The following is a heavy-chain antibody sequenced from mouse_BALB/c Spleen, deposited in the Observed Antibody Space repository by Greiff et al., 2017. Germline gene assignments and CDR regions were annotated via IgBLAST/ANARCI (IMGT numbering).Heavy chain of an antibody. CDR3: ASYYYGRDYAMDY. Sequence: EVHLVESGPGLVKPSQSLSLTCTVTGYSITSDYAWNWIRQFPGNKLEWMGYISYSGSTSYNPSLKSRISITRDTSKNQFFLQLNSVTTEDTATYYCASYYYGRDYAMDYWGQGTSVTVSS. J-gene: IGHJ4*01. V-gene: IGHV3-2*02. D-gene: IGHD1-1*01. CDR1: GYSITSDYA. CDR2: ISYSGST.